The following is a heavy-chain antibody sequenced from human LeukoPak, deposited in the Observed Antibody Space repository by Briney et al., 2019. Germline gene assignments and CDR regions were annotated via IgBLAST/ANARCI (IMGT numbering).Heavy chain of an antibody. CDR2: ISSSGNTI. CDR1: GFIFSNVW. D-gene: IGHD6-6*01. V-gene: IGHV3-48*04. CDR3: AIGPSIAARYDAFDI. Sequence: GGSLRLSCAASGFIFSNVWINWVRHAPGKGLEWVSYISSSGNTISCADSVKGRFTISRDNAKNPLYLQVISLRAEDKAVYYCAIGPSIAARYDAFDIWGQGTMVTVSS. J-gene: IGHJ3*02.